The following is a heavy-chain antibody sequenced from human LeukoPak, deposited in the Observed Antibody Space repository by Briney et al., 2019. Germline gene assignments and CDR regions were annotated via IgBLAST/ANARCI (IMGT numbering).Heavy chain of an antibody. CDR1: GYTFTTYH. V-gene: IGHV1-8*03. CDR2: MNPYSGDR. J-gene: IGHJ4*02. Sequence: ASVKVSCKTSGYTFTTYHINWVRQATGQGLEWLGWMNPYSGDRGYAQKFQGRLSITSDTSMSTAYVELSSLRSDDTAVYFCARTTSLTASGYDYWGQGTLVTVSS. CDR3: ARTTSLTASGYDY. D-gene: IGHD4-17*01.